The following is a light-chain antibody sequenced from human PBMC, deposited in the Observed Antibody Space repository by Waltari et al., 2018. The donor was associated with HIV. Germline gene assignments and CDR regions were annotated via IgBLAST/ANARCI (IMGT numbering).Light chain of an antibody. V-gene: IGKV3-20*01. J-gene: IGKJ1*01. Sequence: DIVLTQSPDTLSLFPGERGTLSCTANQGVRSAYVAWYQQRPGQAPRLLIYGSFSRATGIPDRFSGSGSGKDFTLTISRVEPEDFAVYYCQQYGDTPWTFGQGTKVDIK. CDR3: QQYGDTPWT. CDR1: QGVRSAY. CDR2: GSF.